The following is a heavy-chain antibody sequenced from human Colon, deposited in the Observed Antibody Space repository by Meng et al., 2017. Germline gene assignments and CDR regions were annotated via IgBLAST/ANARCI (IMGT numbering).Heavy chain of an antibody. CDR3: ARGVDWAKSGNF. J-gene: IGHJ4*02. V-gene: IGHV4-34*01. CDR1: GWSFSDYY. D-gene: IGHD3-9*01. Sequence: VQLRRWGSGLLQPSETLSLTVAVYGWSFSDYYLTWIRQPPRKGLEWVGEIHPSGSTYYSPSLQSRVTITLDTSKNQFSLTLSSMTAADTAVYYCARGVDWAKSGNFWGQGTLVTVSS. CDR2: IHPSGST.